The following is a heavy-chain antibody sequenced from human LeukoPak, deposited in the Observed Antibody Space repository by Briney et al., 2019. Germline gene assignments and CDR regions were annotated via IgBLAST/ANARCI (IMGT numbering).Heavy chain of an antibody. J-gene: IGHJ6*02. CDR3: ATIRSWSGYPTGYYGMDV. CDR2: ISSSSSYI. D-gene: IGHD3-3*01. Sequence: PGGSLRLSCAASGFTFSSYSMNWVRQAPGKGLEWVSSISSSSSYIYYADSVKGRFTISRDNAKNSLYLQMNSLRAEDTAVYYCATIRSWSGYPTGYYGMDVWGQGTTVTVSS. V-gene: IGHV3-21*01. CDR1: GFTFSSYS.